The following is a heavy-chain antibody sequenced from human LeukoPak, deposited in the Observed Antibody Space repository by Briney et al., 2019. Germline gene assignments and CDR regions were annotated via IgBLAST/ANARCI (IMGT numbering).Heavy chain of an antibody. Sequence: SESLSLTCAVYGGSFSGYYWSRIRQPPGKGLEWIGEINQSGSTNYNPSLKSRVTISVDTSKNQFSLKLSSVSAADTAVYSCARARGVGGYSYGLPYPWFAPWGQGTLVTVSS. CDR2: INQSGST. CDR1: GGSFSGYY. J-gene: IGHJ5*02. V-gene: IGHV4-34*01. CDR3: ARARGVGGYSYGLPYPWFAP. D-gene: IGHD5-18*01.